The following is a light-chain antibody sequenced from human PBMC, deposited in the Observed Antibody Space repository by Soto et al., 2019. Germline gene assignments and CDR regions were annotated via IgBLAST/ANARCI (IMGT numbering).Light chain of an antibody. CDR1: SSDVERYNR. J-gene: IGLJ1*01. CDR3: SSYTSSNTFV. CDR2: EVS. V-gene: IGLV2-18*02. Sequence: QSALTQPPSVSGSPGQSVTISCTGTSSDVERYNRVSWYQQPPGTAPKLMIYEVSNRPSGVPDRFSGSKFGNTASLTISGLQAEDEADYYCSSYTSSNTFVFGTGTKLTVL.